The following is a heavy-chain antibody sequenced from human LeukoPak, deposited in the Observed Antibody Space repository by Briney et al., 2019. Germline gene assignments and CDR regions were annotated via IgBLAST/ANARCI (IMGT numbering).Heavy chain of an antibody. J-gene: IGHJ3*02. CDR2: IYYSGST. Sequence: KPSETLSLTCTVSGGSISSYYWGWIRQPPGKGLEWIGSIYYSGSTNYNPSLKSRVTISVDTSKNQFSLKLSSVTAADTAVYFCARGPYSYDSSGAFDIWGQGTMVTVSS. V-gene: IGHV4-59*08. CDR3: ARGPYSYDSSGAFDI. CDR1: GGSISSYY. D-gene: IGHD3-22*01.